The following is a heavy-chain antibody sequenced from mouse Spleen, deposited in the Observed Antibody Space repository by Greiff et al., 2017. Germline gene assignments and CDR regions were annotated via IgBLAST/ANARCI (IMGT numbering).Heavy chain of an antibody. V-gene: IGHV1-55*01. CDR1: GYTFTSYW. Sequence: QVQLQQSGAELVKPGASVKMSCTASGYTFTSYWITWVKQRPGQGLEWIGDIYPGSGSTNYNEKFKSKATLTVDTSSSTAYMQLSSLTSEDAAVYYSAKNLDDYFAYWGQGTLVTVSA. CDR2: IYPGSGST. D-gene: IGHD2-4*01. J-gene: IGHJ3*01. CDR3: AKNLDDYFAY.